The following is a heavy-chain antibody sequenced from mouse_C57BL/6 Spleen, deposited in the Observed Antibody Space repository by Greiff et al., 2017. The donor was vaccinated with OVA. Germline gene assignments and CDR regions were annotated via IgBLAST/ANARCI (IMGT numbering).Heavy chain of an antibody. V-gene: IGHV1-80*01. D-gene: IGHD3-2*02. CDR2: IYPGDGDT. J-gene: IGHJ3*01. CDR1: GYAFSSYW. CDR3: ARGEAAQATAWFAY. Sequence: VQLQQSGAELVKPGASVKISCKASGYAFSSYWMNWVKQRPGKGLEWIGQIYPGDGDTNYNGKFKGKATLTADKSSSTAYIQLSSLTSEDYAVYFCARGEAAQATAWFAYWGQGTLVTVSA.